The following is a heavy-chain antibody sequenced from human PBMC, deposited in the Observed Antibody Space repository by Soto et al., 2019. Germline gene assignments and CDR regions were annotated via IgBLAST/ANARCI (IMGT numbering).Heavy chain of an antibody. CDR2: IIPIFGTA. CDR1: GGTFSSYA. CDR3: AASPFGVRVGPGYNNSWGRDV. D-gene: IGHD1-20*01. Sequence: GASVKVSCKASGGTFSSYAISWVRQAPGQGLEWMGGIIPIFGTANYAQKFQGRVTITADESTSTAYMELSSLRSEDTAVYYCAASPFGVRVGPGYNNSWGRDVWGKGPPVTSPQ. V-gene: IGHV1-69*13. J-gene: IGHJ6*04.